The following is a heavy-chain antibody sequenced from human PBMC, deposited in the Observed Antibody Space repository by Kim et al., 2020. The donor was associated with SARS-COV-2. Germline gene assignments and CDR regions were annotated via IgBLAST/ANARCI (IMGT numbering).Heavy chain of an antibody. CDR2: IRSKAYGGTT. V-gene: IGHV3-49*03. CDR1: GFTFGDYA. CDR3: TRAFIAAAGFYFDY. J-gene: IGHJ4*02. D-gene: IGHD6-13*01. Sequence: GGSLRLSCTASGFTFGDYAMSWFRQAPGKGLEWVGFIRSKAYGGTTEYAASVKGRFTISRDDSKSIAYLQMNSLKTEDTAVYYCTRAFIAAAGFYFDYWGQGTLVTVSS.